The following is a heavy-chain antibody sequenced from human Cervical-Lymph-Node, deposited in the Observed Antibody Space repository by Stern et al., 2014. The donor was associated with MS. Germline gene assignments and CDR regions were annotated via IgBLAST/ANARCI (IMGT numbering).Heavy chain of an antibody. CDR1: YDSISSYY. J-gene: IGHJ4*02. CDR2: INYRRNP. D-gene: IGHD3-22*01. Sequence: QVQLVESGPGLMKPSETLSLTCTVSYDSISSYYWTWLRQPPGKGLEWIGYINYRRNPNYNPALKSRVTISVDTSKNQFSLKLTSVTAADTAVYYCARAFSDYHDSTPGYWGQGTLVTVSS. V-gene: IGHV4-59*01. CDR3: ARAFSDYHDSTPGY.